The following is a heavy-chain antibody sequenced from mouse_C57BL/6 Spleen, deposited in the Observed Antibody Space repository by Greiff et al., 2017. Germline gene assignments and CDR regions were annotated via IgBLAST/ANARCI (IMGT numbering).Heavy chain of an antibody. Sequence: VQLQQSGAELARPGASVKMSCKASGYTFTSYTMHWVKQRPGQGLAWIGYINPSSGYTKYNQKFKDKATLTADKSSSTAYMQLSSLTSEDSAVYYCARITTVVFDYWGQGTTLTVSS. CDR2: INPSSGYT. J-gene: IGHJ2*01. D-gene: IGHD1-1*01. V-gene: IGHV1-4*01. CDR3: ARITTVVFDY. CDR1: GYTFTSYT.